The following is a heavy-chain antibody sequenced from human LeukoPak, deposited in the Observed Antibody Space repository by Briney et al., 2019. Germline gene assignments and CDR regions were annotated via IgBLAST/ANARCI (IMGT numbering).Heavy chain of an antibody. V-gene: IGHV1-18*01. CDR1: GYTFTSYG. CDR2: SSAYNGNT. Sequence: ASVKVSCKASGYTFTSYGISWVRQAPGQGLEWMGCSSAYNGNTNYAQKLQGRVTMTTDTSTSTAYMELRSLRSDDTAVYYCARVPLSITMIVGDDAFDIWGQGTMVTVSS. CDR3: ARVPLSITMIVGDDAFDI. D-gene: IGHD3-22*01. J-gene: IGHJ3*02.